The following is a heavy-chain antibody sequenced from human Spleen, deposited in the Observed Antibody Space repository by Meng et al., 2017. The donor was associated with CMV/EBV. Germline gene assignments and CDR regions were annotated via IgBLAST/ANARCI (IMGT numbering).Heavy chain of an antibody. CDR2: IYHSGST. Sequence: SETLSLTCTVSGYSISSGFYWGWVRQPPGKGLEWIGSIYHSGSTNYNPSLKSRVTISVDTSKNQFSLKLSSVTAADTAVYYCARRRIQLWLGGYYFDYWGQGTLVTVSS. CDR1: GYSISSGFY. D-gene: IGHD5-18*01. J-gene: IGHJ4*02. V-gene: IGHV4-38-2*02. CDR3: ARRRIQLWLGGYYFDY.